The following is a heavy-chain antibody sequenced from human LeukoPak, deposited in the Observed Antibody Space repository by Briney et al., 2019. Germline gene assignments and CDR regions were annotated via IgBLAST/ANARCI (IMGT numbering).Heavy chain of an antibody. D-gene: IGHD5-24*01. J-gene: IGHJ4*02. CDR2: IKQDGSDQ. V-gene: IGHV3-7*01. CDR1: GFTFSNYW. Sequence: GGSLRPSCAASGFTFSNYWMTWVRQAPGKGPEWVATIKQDGSDQYYVDSVKGRFTISRDNAKNSLYLQMNSLGAEDTAVYYCGRITMRWGDYWGQGTLVTVSS. CDR3: GRITMRWGDY.